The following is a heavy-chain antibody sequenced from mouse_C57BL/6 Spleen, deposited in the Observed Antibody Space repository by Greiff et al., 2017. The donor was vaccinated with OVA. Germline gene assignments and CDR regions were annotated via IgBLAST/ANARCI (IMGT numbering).Heavy chain of an antibody. J-gene: IGHJ2*01. V-gene: IGHV1-59*01. CDR3: ARRYDYDAFDY. CDR1: GYTFTSYW. CDR2: IDPSDSYT. D-gene: IGHD2-4*01. Sequence: QVQLQQPGAELVRPGTSVKLSCKASGYTFTSYWMHWVKQRPGQGLEWIGVIDPSDSYTNYNQKFKGKATLTVDPSSSTAYMQLSSLTSEDSAVYYCARRYDYDAFDYWGQGTTLTVSS.